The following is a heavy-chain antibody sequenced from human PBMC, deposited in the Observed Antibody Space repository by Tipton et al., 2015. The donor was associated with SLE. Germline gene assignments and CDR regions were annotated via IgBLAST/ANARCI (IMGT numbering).Heavy chain of an antibody. V-gene: IGHV4-59*08. CDR2: IYYVGYT. J-gene: IGHJ4*02. CDR3: ARRSGVYFDY. D-gene: IGHD3-10*01. CDR1: GGSISSSY. Sequence: LRLSCTVSGGSISSSYWTWIRQPPGKGLECIGYIYYVGYTNYNPSLKSRVTMSVDTSKNQFSLKLSSVTAADTAVYYCARRSGVYFDYWGPGTLVTVSS.